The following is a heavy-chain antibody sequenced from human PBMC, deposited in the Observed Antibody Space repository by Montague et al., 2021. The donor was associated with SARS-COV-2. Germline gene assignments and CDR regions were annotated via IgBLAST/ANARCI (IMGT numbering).Heavy chain of an antibody. J-gene: IGHJ6*02. CDR2: IYTSGSS. Sequence: TLSLTCTVSGDSVSSGSYYWSWIRQPAGKGLEWIGRIYTSGSSNYNPSLKSRVAISVDTSKNQFSLKVSSVTAADTAVYYCARERSADYYDGSGYHSYKYGMDVWGQGTTVTVSS. CDR3: ARERSADYYDGSGYHSYKYGMDV. D-gene: IGHD3-22*01. V-gene: IGHV4-61*02. CDR1: GDSVSSGSYY.